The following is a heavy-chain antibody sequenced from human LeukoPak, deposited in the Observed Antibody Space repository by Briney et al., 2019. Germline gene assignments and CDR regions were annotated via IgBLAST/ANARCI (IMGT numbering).Heavy chain of an antibody. V-gene: IGHV3-66*01. Sequence: SGGSLRLSCAASGFASKNYYLDWVRQAPGKGLEWVSVIYSGGSTYYADSVKGRFTISRDNSKNTLYLQMNSLRAEDTAVYYCARAGLQYYYGMDVWGQGTTVTVSS. CDR1: GFASKNYY. D-gene: IGHD4-4*01. CDR3: ARAGLQYYYGMDV. J-gene: IGHJ6*02. CDR2: IYSGGST.